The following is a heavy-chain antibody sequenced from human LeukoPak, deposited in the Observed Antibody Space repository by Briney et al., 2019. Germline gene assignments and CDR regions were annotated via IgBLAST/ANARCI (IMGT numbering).Heavy chain of an antibody. CDR1: GFTVSSNY. D-gene: IGHD4-17*01. CDR3: ARGGDYGDYYDAFDI. CDR2: IYSGGST. Sequence: GGSLRLSCAASGFTVSSNYMSWVRQAPGKGLEWVSVIYSGGSTYYADSVKGRFTISRDNSKNTLYLQMNGLRAEDTAVYYCARGGDYGDYYDAFDIWGQGTMVTVSS. J-gene: IGHJ3*02. V-gene: IGHV3-66*02.